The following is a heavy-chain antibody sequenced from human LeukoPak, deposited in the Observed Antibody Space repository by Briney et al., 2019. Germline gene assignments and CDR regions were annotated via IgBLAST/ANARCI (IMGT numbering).Heavy chain of an antibody. J-gene: IGHJ3*02. CDR1: GFTFSSYW. CDR3: ARARYGSGSYPPSAFDI. D-gene: IGHD3-10*01. V-gene: IGHV3-74*01. CDR2: INSDGSST. Sequence: PGGSLRLSCAASGFTFSSYWMHWVRQAPGKGLVWVSRINSDGSSTSYADSVKGRFTISRDNAKNTLYLQMNSLRAEDTAVYYCARARYGSGSYPPSAFDIWGQGTMVTVSS.